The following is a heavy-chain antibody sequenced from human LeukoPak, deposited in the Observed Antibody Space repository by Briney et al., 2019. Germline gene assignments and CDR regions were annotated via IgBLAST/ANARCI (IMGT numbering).Heavy chain of an antibody. CDR2: ISGSGGRT. CDR3: AKWDRSWWFNWFAP. D-gene: IGHD6-13*01. V-gene: IGHV3-23*01. J-gene: IGHJ5*02. CDR1: GFTFSSYA. Sequence: GRSLRLSCAASGFTFSSYAMSWVRQAPGKGLEWVSAISGSGGRTYYADSVKGRFTISRENSKNTLSLQMNSLRAEDTAVYYCAKWDRSWWFNWFAPWGQGTLVTVSS.